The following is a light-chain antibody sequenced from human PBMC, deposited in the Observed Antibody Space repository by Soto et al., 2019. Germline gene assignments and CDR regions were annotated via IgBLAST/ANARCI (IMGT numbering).Light chain of an antibody. Sequence: ETVLTQSPDTLSVSPGESVTLYCRASEGVASNLAWYQQKPGQAPRLLISGASTRVTGIPARFSGSGSGTDFSLTISNLQSEDFAVYYCQQYTNWPPLTFGGGTKVEIK. CDR3: QQYTNWPPLT. CDR1: EGVASN. CDR2: GAS. V-gene: IGKV3-15*01. J-gene: IGKJ4*01.